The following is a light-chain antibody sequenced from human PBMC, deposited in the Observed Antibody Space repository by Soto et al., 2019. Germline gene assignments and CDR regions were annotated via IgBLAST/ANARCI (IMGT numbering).Light chain of an antibody. CDR3: QEYNNWPGFT. CDR2: GAS. Sequence: EIVMTQSPATLSVSPGERATLSCRASQSVGSNLAWYQQRPGQAPRLLIYGASTRATGIPARFSGSGSGTEFALTISSLQSEDFAVYHCQEYNNWPGFTFGPGTKVDVK. V-gene: IGKV3-15*01. J-gene: IGKJ3*01. CDR1: QSVGSN.